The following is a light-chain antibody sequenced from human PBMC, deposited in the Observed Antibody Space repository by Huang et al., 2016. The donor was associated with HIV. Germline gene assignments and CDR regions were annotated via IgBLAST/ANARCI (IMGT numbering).Light chain of an antibody. Sequence: IVLTQSPATLSLSPGERATLSCRASQSVSSYLAWYQQKPGQAPRLLIYGASNRATGIPARFSGSGSGTDFTLTISSLGPEDFAVYYCQQRSNWPGTFGQGTKLEIK. J-gene: IGKJ2*01. CDR1: QSVSSY. CDR3: QQRSNWPGT. CDR2: GAS. V-gene: IGKV3-11*01.